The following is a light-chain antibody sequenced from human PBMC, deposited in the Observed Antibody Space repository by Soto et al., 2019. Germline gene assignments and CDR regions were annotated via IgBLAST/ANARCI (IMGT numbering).Light chain of an antibody. V-gene: IGLV1-51*01. CDR2: DDY. CDR1: RSNIGNNY. Sequence: QSVLTQPPSVSAAPGQKVTISCSGSRSNIGNNYVSWFQQLPGAAPRLLIYDDYNRPSGIPDRFSGSKSGTSATLGITGLQAGDEADYYCATWESSLSAVVFGGGTKLTVL. CDR3: ATWESSLSAVV. J-gene: IGLJ2*01.